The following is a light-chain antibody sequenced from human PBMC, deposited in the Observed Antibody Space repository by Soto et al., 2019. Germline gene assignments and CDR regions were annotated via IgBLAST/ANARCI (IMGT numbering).Light chain of an antibody. CDR1: SSDVGSYNL. J-gene: IGLJ3*02. CDR3: CSYAGSSTFWV. Sequence: QSALTQPAYVSGSPGQSITISCTGTSSDVGSYNLVSWYQQHPGKAPKLMIYEVSKRPSGVSNRFSGSKSGNTASLTISGLQAEDEADYYCCSYAGSSTFWVFGGGTKLTVL. CDR2: EVS. V-gene: IGLV2-23*02.